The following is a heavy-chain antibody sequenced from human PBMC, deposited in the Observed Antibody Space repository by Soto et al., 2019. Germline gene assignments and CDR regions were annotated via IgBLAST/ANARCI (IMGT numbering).Heavy chain of an antibody. CDR1: GGSISSSSYY. Sequence: ASETLSLTCTVSGGSISSSSYYWGWIRQPPGKGLEWIGYIYYSGSTNYNPSLKSRVTISVDTSKNQFSLKLSSVTAADTAVYYCARGPEVTFWSGFLYFDYWGQGTLVTVSS. D-gene: IGHD3-3*01. V-gene: IGHV4-61*05. CDR3: ARGPEVTFWSGFLYFDY. J-gene: IGHJ4*02. CDR2: IYYSGST.